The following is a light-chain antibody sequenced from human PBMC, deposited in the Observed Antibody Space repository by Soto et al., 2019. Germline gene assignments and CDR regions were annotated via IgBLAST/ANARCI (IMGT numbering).Light chain of an antibody. V-gene: IGKV3-20*01. CDR3: QQYGKSRFI. CDR2: GAS. J-gene: IGKJ3*01. CDR1: QSVSSNY. Sequence: EIVLTQSPGTLSLSPGERATLSCRASQSVSSNYLAWYQQKPGQAPRLLIYGASSRATGIPDRFSGSGSGTDFTLTISRREPEDFAVYYCQQYGKSRFIFGPGTKVDIK.